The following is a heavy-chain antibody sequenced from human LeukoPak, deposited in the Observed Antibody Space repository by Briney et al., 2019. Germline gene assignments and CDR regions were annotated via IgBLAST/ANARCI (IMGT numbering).Heavy chain of an antibody. CDR2: ISGSGGST. J-gene: IGHJ3*02. V-gene: IGHV3-23*01. CDR3: AKRVVGYYDSSPGAFDI. Sequence: GGSLRLSCAASGFTFSSYAMSWVRQAPGKGLEWVSAISGSGGSTYYADSVKGRFTISRDNSKNTLYLQVNSLRAEDTAVYYCAKRVVGYYDSSPGAFDIWGQGTMVTVSS. D-gene: IGHD3-22*01. CDR1: GFTFSSYA.